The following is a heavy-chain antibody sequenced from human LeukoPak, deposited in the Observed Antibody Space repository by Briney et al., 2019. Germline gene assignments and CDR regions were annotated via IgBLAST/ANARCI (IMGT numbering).Heavy chain of an antibody. V-gene: IGHV4-31*03. CDR1: GGSISSGGYY. CDR3: ARIAYDALDSYYYGMDV. D-gene: IGHD3-3*01. J-gene: IGHJ6*02. CDR2: IYYSGST. Sequence: SETLSLTCTVSGGSISSGGYYWSWIRQHPGKGLEWIGYIYYSGSTYYNPSLKSRVTISVDTSKTQFSLKLSSVTAADTAVYYCARIAYDALDSYYYGMDVWGQGTTVTVSS.